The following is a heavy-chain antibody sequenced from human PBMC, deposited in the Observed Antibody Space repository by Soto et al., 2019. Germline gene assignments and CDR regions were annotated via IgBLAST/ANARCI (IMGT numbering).Heavy chain of an antibody. J-gene: IGHJ4*02. D-gene: IGHD5-18*01. CDR1: GFTFSSYA. Sequence: EVQLLESGGGLVQPGGSLRLSCAASGFTFSSYAMSWVRQAPGKGLEWGSAISGSGGSTYYADSVKGRFTISRDNSKNSLYLQMNSLRAEDTAVYYCAKEGPLTAIGIDYFDYWGPGTLVTVSS. CDR2: ISGSGGST. V-gene: IGHV3-23*01. CDR3: AKEGPLTAIGIDYFDY.